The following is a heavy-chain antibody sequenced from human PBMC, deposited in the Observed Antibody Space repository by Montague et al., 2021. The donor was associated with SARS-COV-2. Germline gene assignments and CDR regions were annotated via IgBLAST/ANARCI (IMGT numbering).Heavy chain of an antibody. CDR1: GYTLYGNW. Sequence: SLRLSCAVSGYTLYGNWMGWVRQAPGKGLEWVANIKLDGSEKYYVDSVKGRFTISGDNANNSLFLQMDNLRADDTAVYYCATGFGSDVWGQGTMVTVSS. CDR3: ATGFGSDV. J-gene: IGHJ3*01. D-gene: IGHD1-1*01. CDR2: IKLDGSEK. V-gene: IGHV3-7*03.